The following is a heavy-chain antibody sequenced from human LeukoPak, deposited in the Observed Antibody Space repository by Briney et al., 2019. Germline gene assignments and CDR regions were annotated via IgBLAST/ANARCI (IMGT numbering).Heavy chain of an antibody. J-gene: IGHJ2*01. CDR1: GFTFSSYA. CDR3: AKGPPDSSGYPNWYFDL. D-gene: IGHD3-22*01. V-gene: IGHV3-23*01. CDR2: ISGSGGST. Sequence: GGSLRLSCAASGFTFSSYAMSWVRQAPGKGLEWVSAISGSGGSTYYADSVKGRFTISRDNSKNTLYLQMNSLRAEDTAVYYCAKGPPDSSGYPNWYFDLWGRGTLVTVSS.